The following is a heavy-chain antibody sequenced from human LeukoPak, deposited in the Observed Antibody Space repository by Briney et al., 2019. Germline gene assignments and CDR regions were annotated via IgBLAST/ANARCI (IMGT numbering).Heavy chain of an antibody. J-gene: IGHJ4*02. CDR2: CGTSGDT. CDR1: GFTFGSYA. D-gene: IGHD6-13*01. CDR3: AQKTPGTHHFDY. Sequence: PGGSLRLSCAASGFTFGSYAMNWVRQAPGEGLEWVSACGTSGDTYYADSVRSRFTISRDNAKNTVFLQMTSLRAEDTAVYYCAQKTPGTHHFDYWGQGTLVTVSS. V-gene: IGHV3-23*01.